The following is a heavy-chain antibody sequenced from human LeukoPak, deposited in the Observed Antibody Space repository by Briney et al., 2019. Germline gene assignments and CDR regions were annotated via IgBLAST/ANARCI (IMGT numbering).Heavy chain of an antibody. CDR1: GGSFSGYY. V-gene: IGHV4-34*01. J-gene: IGHJ5*02. D-gene: IGHD2-2*01. CDR3: ARVSCSSTSCYSGPGWFDP. CDR2: INHSGST. Sequence: TSETLSLTCAVYGGSFSGYYWSWIRQAPGKGLEWIGEINHSGSTNYNPSLKSRVTISVDTSKNQFSLKLSSVTAADTAVYYCARVSCSSTSCYSGPGWFDPWGQGTLVTVSS.